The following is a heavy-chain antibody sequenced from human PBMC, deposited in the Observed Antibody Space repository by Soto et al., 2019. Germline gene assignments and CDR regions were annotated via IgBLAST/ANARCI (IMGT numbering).Heavy chain of an antibody. V-gene: IGHV4-31*11. J-gene: IGHJ4*02. Sequence: SETLSLTCAVSGDSISVGAYYWSWIRQHPGKGLEWLGNIYSSGSTEYNPSLKSRLTISVDTSKNQFSLKLNSVTAADTAVYYCARGLVEWSNDCWGQGTQVTVSS. CDR1: GDSISVGAYY. D-gene: IGHD2-8*01. CDR3: ARGLVEWSNDC. CDR2: IYSSGST.